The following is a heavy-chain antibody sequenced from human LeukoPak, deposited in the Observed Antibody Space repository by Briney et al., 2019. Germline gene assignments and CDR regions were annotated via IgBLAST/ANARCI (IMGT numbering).Heavy chain of an antibody. Sequence: PSETLSLTCTVSGVSMNDYYWTWVRQSPEKGPEWVWYVYYSGSTNYNPSLTSRGTISLDTSTKQSSLRLTSSTGADATVYYSLRDRGDTRFCDFWGRGTLVTVSS. CDR1: GVSMNDYY. D-gene: IGHD2-21*02. CDR2: VYYSGST. V-gene: IGHV4-59*01. J-gene: IGHJ4*02. CDR3: LRDRGDTRFCDF.